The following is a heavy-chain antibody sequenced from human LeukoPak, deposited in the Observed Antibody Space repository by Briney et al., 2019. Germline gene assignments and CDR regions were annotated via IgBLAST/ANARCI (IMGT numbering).Heavy chain of an antibody. D-gene: IGHD2-21*02. J-gene: IGHJ5*02. CDR1: GGSINSSSYY. V-gene: IGHV4-39*01. CDR2: IYYSGST. CDR3: ARRRGRVTDVSGNWFDP. Sequence: SETLSLTCTVSGGSINSSSYYWGRIRQPPGKGLEWIGSIYYSGSTYYNPSLKSRVTISVDTSKNQFSLKLSSVTAADTAVYYCARRRGRVTDVSGNWFDPWVQGTLVTVSS.